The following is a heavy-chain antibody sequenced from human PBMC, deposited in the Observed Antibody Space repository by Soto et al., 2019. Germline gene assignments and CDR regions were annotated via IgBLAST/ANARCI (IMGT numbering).Heavy chain of an antibody. J-gene: IGHJ6*02. D-gene: IGHD3-3*01. CDR1: GFTFSSYC. V-gene: IGHV3-30*18. Sequence: GGSLRLSCAASGFTFSSYCMHWVRQAPGKGLEWVAVISYDGSNKYYADSVKGRFTISRDNSKNTLYLQMNSLRAEDTAVYYCAKDWSMDVWGQGTTVTVSS. CDR2: ISYDGSNK. CDR3: AKDWSMDV.